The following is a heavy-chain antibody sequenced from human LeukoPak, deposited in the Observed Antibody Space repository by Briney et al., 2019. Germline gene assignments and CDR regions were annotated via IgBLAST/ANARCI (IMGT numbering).Heavy chain of an antibody. J-gene: IGHJ6*04. D-gene: IGHD3-9*01. CDR1: GYTFTSYG. CDR2: ISAYNGNT. Sequence: GASVKVSCKASGYTFTSYGISWVRQAPGQGLEWMGWISAYNGNTNYAQKLQGRVTMTTDTSTSTAYMELRSLRSDDTAVYYCARDNLLRYFDWGLYYGMDVWGKGTTVTVSS. V-gene: IGHV1-18*04. CDR3: ARDNLLRYFDWGLYYGMDV.